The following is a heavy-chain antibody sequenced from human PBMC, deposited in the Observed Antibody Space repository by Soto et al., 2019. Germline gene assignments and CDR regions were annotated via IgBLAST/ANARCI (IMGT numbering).Heavy chain of an antibody. J-gene: IGHJ4*02. CDR3: ARHPDSVLTDSSGYSDY. Sequence: GESLKISCKGSGYSFTSYWIGWVRQMPGKGLEWMGIIYPGDSDTRYSPSFQGQVTISADKSISTAYLQWSSLKASDTAMYYCARHPDSVLTDSSGYSDYWGQGTLVTVSS. CDR1: GYSFTSYW. CDR2: IYPGDSDT. V-gene: IGHV5-51*01. D-gene: IGHD3-22*01.